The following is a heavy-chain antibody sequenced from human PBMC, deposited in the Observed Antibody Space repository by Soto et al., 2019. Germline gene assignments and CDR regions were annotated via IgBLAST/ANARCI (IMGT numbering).Heavy chain of an antibody. CDR2: ISGSGGST. CDR3: AKDRGQWLVGYAFDI. Sequence: EVQLLESGGGLVQPGGSLRLSCAASGFTFSSYAMSWVRQAPGTGLEWVSAISGSGGSTYYADSVKGRFTISRDNSKNTLYLQMNRLRAEDTAVYYCAKDRGQWLVGYAFDIWGQGTMVTVSS. V-gene: IGHV3-23*01. CDR1: GFTFSSYA. D-gene: IGHD6-19*01. J-gene: IGHJ3*02.